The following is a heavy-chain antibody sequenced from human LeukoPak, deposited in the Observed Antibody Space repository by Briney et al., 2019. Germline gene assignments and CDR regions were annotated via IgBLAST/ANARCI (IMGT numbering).Heavy chain of an antibody. Sequence: GGSLRLSCAAYGFTFSRYSMNWVRQAPGKGLEWVSSIRSSSSYIYYADSVKGRFTISRDNAKNSLYLQMSSLRAEETAMYYCARDRQIVATNTYFDYWGRGTLATVSS. J-gene: IGHJ4*02. CDR2: IRSSSSYI. CDR3: ARDRQIVATNTYFDY. CDR1: GFTFSRYS. D-gene: IGHD5-12*01. V-gene: IGHV3-21*01.